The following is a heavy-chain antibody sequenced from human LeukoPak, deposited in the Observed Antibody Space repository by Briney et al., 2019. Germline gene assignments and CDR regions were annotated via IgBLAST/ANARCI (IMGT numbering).Heavy chain of an antibody. CDR3: ARDRGGPGPFDY. CDR2: IIPIFGTA. J-gene: IGHJ4*02. CDR1: GGTFSSYA. Sequence: SVKVSCKASGGTFSSYAFSWVRQAPGQGLEWMGGIIPIFGTANYAQKFQGRVTITADKSTSTAYMELSSLRSDDTAVYYCARDRGGPGPFDYWGQGTLVTVSS. D-gene: IGHD3-10*01. V-gene: IGHV1-69*06.